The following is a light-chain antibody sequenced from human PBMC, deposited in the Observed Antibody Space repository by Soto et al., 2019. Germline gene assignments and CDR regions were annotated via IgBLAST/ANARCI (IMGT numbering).Light chain of an antibody. CDR1: QSVRSY. Sequence: EILLTQSPSTLALSPGERATLSCRASQSVRSYLAWYQQKPGQAPRLLIYDASNRATGIPARLSGSGSGTDFTLTISSLEPEDFAVYYCQQRSNWPTFGQGTKVDIK. CDR3: QQRSNWPT. J-gene: IGKJ1*01. CDR2: DAS. V-gene: IGKV3-11*01.